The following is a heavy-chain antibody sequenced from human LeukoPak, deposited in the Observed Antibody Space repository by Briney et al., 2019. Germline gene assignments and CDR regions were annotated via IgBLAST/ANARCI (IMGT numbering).Heavy chain of an antibody. CDR1: GFTFSSYA. CDR2: ISGSGGST. D-gene: IGHD6-19*01. CDR3: AKKQAGSSGWYELFDY. Sequence: GGSLRLSCAASGFTFSSYAMSWVRQAPGKGLEWVSAISGSGGSTYYADSVKGRFTISRDNSKNTLYLQMNSLRAEDTAVYYCAKKQAGSSGWYELFDYWGQGTLVTASS. J-gene: IGHJ4*02. V-gene: IGHV3-23*01.